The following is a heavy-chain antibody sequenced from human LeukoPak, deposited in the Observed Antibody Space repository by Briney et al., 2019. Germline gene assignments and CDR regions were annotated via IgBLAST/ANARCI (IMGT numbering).Heavy chain of an antibody. D-gene: IGHD5-18*01. Sequence: PGGSLGLSCAASGFTFSSYGMSWVRLAPGKGLEWVSGISGSGGSTYYGESVKGRVTISRDNSKNTLYLQMNSLRAEDTAVYFCAKDSRYGYRWDYDYWGQGTLATVSS. CDR3: AKDSRYGYRWDYDY. J-gene: IGHJ4*02. CDR2: ISGSGGST. V-gene: IGHV3-23*01. CDR1: GFTFSSYG.